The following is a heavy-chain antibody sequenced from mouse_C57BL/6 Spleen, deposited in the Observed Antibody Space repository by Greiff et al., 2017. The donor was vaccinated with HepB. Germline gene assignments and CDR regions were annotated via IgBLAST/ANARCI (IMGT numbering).Heavy chain of an antibody. Sequence: EVQLQQSGPVLVKPGASVKMSCKASGYTFTDYYMNWVKQSHGKSLEWIGVINPYNGGTSYNQKFKGKATLTVDKSSSTAYMELNSLTSEDSAVYYCARDGSLYYFDYWGQGTTLTVSS. CDR2: INPYNGGT. CDR3: ARDGSLYYFDY. CDR1: GYTFTDYY. D-gene: IGHD1-1*01. V-gene: IGHV1-19*01. J-gene: IGHJ2*01.